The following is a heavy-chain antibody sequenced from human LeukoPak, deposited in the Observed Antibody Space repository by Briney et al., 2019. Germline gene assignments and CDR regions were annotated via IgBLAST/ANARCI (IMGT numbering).Heavy chain of an antibody. Sequence: GGSLRLSCAASGFTFSSYAMSWVRQAPGKGLEWVSVISGSGGSTYYADSVKGRFTISRDNSKNTLYLQMNSLRAEDTAVYYCVHCGGDCYPCCGMDGWGQGTTVTVSS. J-gene: IGHJ6*02. D-gene: IGHD2-21*02. CDR2: ISGSGGST. CDR3: VHCGGDCYPCCGMDG. CDR1: GFTFSSYA. V-gene: IGHV3-23*01.